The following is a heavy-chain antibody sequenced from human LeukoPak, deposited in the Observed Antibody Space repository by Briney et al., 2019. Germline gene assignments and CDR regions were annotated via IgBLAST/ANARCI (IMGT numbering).Heavy chain of an antibody. V-gene: IGHV5-51*01. CDR3: ARHTLLGGHGMDV. CDR2: VYPADSDT. D-gene: IGHD2/OR15-2a*01. J-gene: IGHJ6*02. CDR1: GYSFTSYW. Sequence: GESLKISCKGSGYSFTSYWIGWVRQMPGKGLEWMGIVYPADSDTRYSPSFQGQVTISADKSISTAYLQWSSLKASDTAMYYCARHTLLGGHGMDVWGQGTTVTVSS.